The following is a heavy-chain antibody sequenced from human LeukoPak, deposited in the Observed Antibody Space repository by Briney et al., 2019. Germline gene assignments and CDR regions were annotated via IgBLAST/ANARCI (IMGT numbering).Heavy chain of an antibody. V-gene: IGHV1-2*02. J-gene: IGHJ4*02. CDR3: ARGMGYGSGYDWSFDY. CDR1: GYTFTGYY. CDR2: INPNSGGT. D-gene: IGHD5-12*01. Sequence: ASVKVSCKASGYTFTGYYMHWVRQAPGQGLEWMGWINPNSGGTNYAQKFQGRVTMTRDTSINTAYMELNRLTSDDTAVYYCARGMGYGSGYDWSFDYWGQGTLVPVSS.